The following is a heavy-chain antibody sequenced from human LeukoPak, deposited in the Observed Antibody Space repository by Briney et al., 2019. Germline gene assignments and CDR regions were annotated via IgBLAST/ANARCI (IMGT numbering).Heavy chain of an antibody. CDR2: IYYSGST. V-gene: IGHV4-30-4*08. Sequence: SQTLSLTCTDSGGSISSGDYYWSWIRQPPGKGLEWIGYIYYSGSTYYNPSLKSRVTISVDTSKNQFSLKLSSVTAADTAVYYCARTLFTIWDYMDVWGKGTTVTVSS. J-gene: IGHJ6*03. CDR1: GGSISSGDYY. D-gene: IGHD3-3*01. CDR3: ARTLFTIWDYMDV.